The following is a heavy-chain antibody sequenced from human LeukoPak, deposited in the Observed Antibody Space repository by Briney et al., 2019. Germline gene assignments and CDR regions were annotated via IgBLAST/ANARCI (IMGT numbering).Heavy chain of an antibody. CDR3: ARLSSGWTDDPYYYYYMDV. Sequence: GESLKISCKGSGYSFTSYWIGWVRQMPGKGLGWMGIIYPGDSDTRYSPSLQGQVTISADKSISTAYLQWSSLKASDTAMYYCARLSSGWTDDPYYYYYMDVWGKGTTVTISS. V-gene: IGHV5-51*01. D-gene: IGHD6-19*01. J-gene: IGHJ6*03. CDR2: IYPGDSDT. CDR1: GYSFTSYW.